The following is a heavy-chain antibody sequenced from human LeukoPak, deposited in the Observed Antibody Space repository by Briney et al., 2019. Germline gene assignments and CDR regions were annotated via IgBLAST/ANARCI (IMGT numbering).Heavy chain of an antibody. V-gene: IGHV3-23*01. J-gene: IGHJ4*02. Sequence: GGSLRLSCAASGFTFTSYAMNWVRQAPGKGLDWVSAISGSGGNTYYADSVKGRFTISRDNSKNTLYLQMNSLRAEDTAVYYCAKDQYGGNPPYYFDYWGQGTLVTVSS. CDR2: ISGSGGNT. CDR3: AKDQYGGNPPYYFDY. D-gene: IGHD4-23*01. CDR1: GFTFTSYA.